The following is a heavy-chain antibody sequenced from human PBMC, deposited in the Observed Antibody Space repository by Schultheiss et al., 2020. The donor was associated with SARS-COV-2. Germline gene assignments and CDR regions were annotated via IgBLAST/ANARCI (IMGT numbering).Heavy chain of an antibody. D-gene: IGHD4-23*01. CDR3: ARSSTAVIANWFDP. CDR1: GGSFSGYY. Sequence: SETLSLTCAVYGGSFSGYYWSWIRQPPGKGLEWIGYIYYSGSTNYNPSLKSLVTISVDTSKNQFSLKLSSVTAADTAVYYCARSSTAVIANWFDPWGQGTLVTVPQ. CDR2: IYYSGST. J-gene: IGHJ5*02. V-gene: IGHV4-59*12.